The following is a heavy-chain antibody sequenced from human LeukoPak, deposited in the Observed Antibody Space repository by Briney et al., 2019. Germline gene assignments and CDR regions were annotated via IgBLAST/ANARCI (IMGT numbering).Heavy chain of an antibody. Sequence: GGSLRLSCAASGFTFSSYAMSWVRQVPGKGLEWVSAISGSGGSTYYADSVKGRFTISRDNSKNTLYLQMNSLRAEDTAVYYCAKGSGYSSSWYYPDYWGQGTLVTVSS. CDR3: AKGSGYSSSWYYPDY. CDR2: ISGSGGST. V-gene: IGHV3-23*01. J-gene: IGHJ4*02. CDR1: GFTFSSYA. D-gene: IGHD6-13*01.